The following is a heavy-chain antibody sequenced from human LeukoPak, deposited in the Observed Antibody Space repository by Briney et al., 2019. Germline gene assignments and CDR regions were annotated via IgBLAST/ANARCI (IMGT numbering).Heavy chain of an antibody. J-gene: IGHJ3*02. CDR1: GDSVSSNSAA. Sequence: SQTLSLTCAISGDSVSSNSAAWNWIRQSPSRGLEWLGRPYYRSKWYNDYAVSVKSRITINPDTSKNQFSLQLNSVTPEDTAVYYCARGSPDYYDSSGLIGAFDIWGQGTMVTVSS. CDR2: PYYRSKWYN. CDR3: ARGSPDYYDSSGLIGAFDI. D-gene: IGHD3-22*01. V-gene: IGHV6-1*01.